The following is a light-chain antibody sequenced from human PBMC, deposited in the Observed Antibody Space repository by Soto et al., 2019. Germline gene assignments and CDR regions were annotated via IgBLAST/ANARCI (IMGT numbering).Light chain of an antibody. V-gene: IGKV3-15*01. CDR1: QSVSNN. CDR3: QQYNAWPLT. Sequence: EIVLTQSPATLSLSPGERATLSCRASQSVSNNLAWYQQKPGQPPRLLIYFASTRATGVPARFSGSGSGTELTLTISSLQSEDSAVYYCQQYNAWPLTFGGGTKVETK. J-gene: IGKJ4*01. CDR2: FAS.